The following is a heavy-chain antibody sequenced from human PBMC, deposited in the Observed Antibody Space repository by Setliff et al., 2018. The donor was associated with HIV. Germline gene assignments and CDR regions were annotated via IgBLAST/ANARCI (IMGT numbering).Heavy chain of an antibody. CDR3: ARDNVRGPTNAMDV. V-gene: IGHV1-2*02. D-gene: IGHD3-10*01. J-gene: IGHJ6*02. CDR2: INPRSGGT. Sequence: ASVKVSCKASGYSFTDHYMHWVRQAPGQGLEWMGWINPRSGGTNYAQKFQGTVTMTRDTSINTAYMEMSRLRSDDTAVYYCARDNVRGPTNAMDVWGQGTTVTVSS. CDR1: GYSFTDHY.